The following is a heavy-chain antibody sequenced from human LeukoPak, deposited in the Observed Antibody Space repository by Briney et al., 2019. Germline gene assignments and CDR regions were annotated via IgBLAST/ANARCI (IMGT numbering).Heavy chain of an antibody. CDR3: AKNDLDNWNYGVDY. J-gene: IGHJ4*02. D-gene: IGHD1-7*01. Sequence: PGGSLRLSCAASGFTFRSFAMSWVRQAPGKGLEWVSAISGSGGSTYYADSVKGRFTISRDNSKNTLYLQMNSLRAEDTAVYYCAKNDLDNWNYGVDYWGQGTLVTVSS. CDR1: GFTFRSFA. V-gene: IGHV3-23*01. CDR2: ISGSGGST.